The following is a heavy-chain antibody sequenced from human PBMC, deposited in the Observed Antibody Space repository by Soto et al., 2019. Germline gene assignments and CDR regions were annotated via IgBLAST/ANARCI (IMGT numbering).Heavy chain of an antibody. CDR1: GGTFSSYA. CDR3: ARDPSRYSSWFDP. CDR2: IIPIFGTA. J-gene: IGHJ5*02. Sequence: SVKVSCKASGGTFSSYAISWVRQAPGQGLEWMGGIIPIFGTANYAQKFQGRVTITADESTSTAYMELSSLRSEDTAVYYCARDPSRYSSWFDPWGQGTLVTVSS. V-gene: IGHV1-69*13. D-gene: IGHD6-13*01.